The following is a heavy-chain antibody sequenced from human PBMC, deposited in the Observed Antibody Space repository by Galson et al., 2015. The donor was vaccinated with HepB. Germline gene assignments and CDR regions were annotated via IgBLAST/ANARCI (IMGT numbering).Heavy chain of an antibody. V-gene: IGHV3-30*18. Sequence: SLRLSCAASGFTFSSYGMHWVRQAPGKGLEWVAVISYDGSNKYYADSVKGRFTISRDNSKNTLYLQMNSLRAEDTAVYYCAKGFHDYVWGSLWGANYYYGMDVWGQGTTVTVSS. CDR3: AKGFHDYVWGSLWGANYYYGMDV. CDR2: ISYDGSNK. CDR1: GFTFSSYG. J-gene: IGHJ6*02. D-gene: IGHD3-16*01.